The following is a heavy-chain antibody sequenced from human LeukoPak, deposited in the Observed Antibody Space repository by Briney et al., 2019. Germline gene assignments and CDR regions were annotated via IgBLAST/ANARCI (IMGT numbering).Heavy chain of an antibody. CDR3: ALPIFGVVITYFDY. J-gene: IGHJ4*02. V-gene: IGHV3-23*01. CDR1: GFTFSSYA. D-gene: IGHD3-3*01. CDR2: ISGSGGST. Sequence: PGGSLRLSCAASGFTFSSYAMSWVRQAPGKGLEWVSAISGSGGSTYYADSVKGRFTISRDNSKNTLYLQMNGLRAEDTAVYYCALPIFGVVITYFDYWGQGTLVTVSS.